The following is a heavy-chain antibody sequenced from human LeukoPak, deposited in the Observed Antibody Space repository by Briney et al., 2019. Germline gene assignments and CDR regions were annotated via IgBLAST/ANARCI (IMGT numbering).Heavy chain of an antibody. D-gene: IGHD4-17*01. Sequence: GGSLRLSCAASNFTFGVYAMSWVRQAPGKGLEWISLISASGDKTYYAVSVKGRFTVSRDNSRNTMYLQMDSLRAEDTAVYYCAKDRDGDFYFYMDVWGTGTTVIVSS. V-gene: IGHV3-23*01. CDR2: ISASGDKT. J-gene: IGHJ6*03. CDR3: AKDRDGDFYFYMDV. CDR1: NFTFGVYA.